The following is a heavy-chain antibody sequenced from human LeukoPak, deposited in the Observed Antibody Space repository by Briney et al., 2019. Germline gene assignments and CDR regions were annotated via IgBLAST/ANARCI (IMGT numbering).Heavy chain of an antibody. J-gene: IGHJ3*02. D-gene: IGHD1-26*01. CDR1: GYSFTNYW. Sequence: GESLKISCKGSGYSFTNYWIGWVRQMPGKVLEWMGIIYPGDSDTRYSPSFQGQVTISADKSISTAYLQWSSLKASDTAMYYCATQSQMGGSPKIGDAFDIWGQGTMVTVSS. V-gene: IGHV5-51*01. CDR2: IYPGDSDT. CDR3: ATQSQMGGSPKIGDAFDI.